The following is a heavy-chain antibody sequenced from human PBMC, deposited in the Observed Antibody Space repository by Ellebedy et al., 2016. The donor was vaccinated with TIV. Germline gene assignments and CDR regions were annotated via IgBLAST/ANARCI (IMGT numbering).Heavy chain of an antibody. J-gene: IGHJ1*01. CDR1: GYTFTGYF. D-gene: IGHD1-14*01. CDR2: INPSGGST. V-gene: IGHV1-46*01. CDR3: ARLSDRGEH. Sequence: ASVKVSCKASGYTFTGYFLQWVRQAPGQGLEWMGIINPSGGSTRYTQKFQGRVTLTRDKSTSIVYMELTSLKSEDTAVYYCARLSDRGEHWGQGTLVTVSS.